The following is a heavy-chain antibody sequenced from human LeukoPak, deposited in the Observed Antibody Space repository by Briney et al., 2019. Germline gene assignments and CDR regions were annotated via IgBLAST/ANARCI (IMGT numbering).Heavy chain of an antibody. J-gene: IGHJ4*02. CDR3: TRGYNWNYGYFDN. CDR1: GSTFGDYA. V-gene: IGHV3-49*04. Sequence: GGSLRLPCTASGSTFGDYAMSWVRQAPGKGLEWVGFIRSKAYGGTTEYAASAKGRFTISRDDSKSIAYLQMNSLKTEDTAVYYCTRGYNWNYGYFDNWGQGTLVTVSS. D-gene: IGHD1-7*01. CDR2: IRSKAYGGTT.